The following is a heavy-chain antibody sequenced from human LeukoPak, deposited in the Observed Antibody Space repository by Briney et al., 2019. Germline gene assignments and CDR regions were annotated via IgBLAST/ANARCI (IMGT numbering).Heavy chain of an antibody. D-gene: IGHD3-22*01. CDR3: ARGRGNYYDSSPFYYYYMDV. Sequence: PGGSLRLSCAASGFTFSSYSMIWVRQAPGKGLEWVSFISSTGGHIYYADSVKGRFTISRDNAKSSLFLQMNSLRAEDTAVYYCARGRGNYYDSSPFYYYYMDVWGKGTTVTVSS. CDR1: GFTFSSYS. CDR2: ISSTGGHI. J-gene: IGHJ6*03. V-gene: IGHV3-21*01.